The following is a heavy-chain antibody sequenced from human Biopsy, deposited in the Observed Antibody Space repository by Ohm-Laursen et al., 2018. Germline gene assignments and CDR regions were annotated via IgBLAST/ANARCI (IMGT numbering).Heavy chain of an antibody. V-gene: IGHV3-9*01. D-gene: IGHD3-16*01. CDR3: VKDRGGARASFHY. J-gene: IGHJ4*02. CDR2: INRDSDTA. CDR1: GFIFDDYD. Sequence: SLRLSCAASGFIFDDYDMHWVRQAPGKGPEWVSRINRDSDTADYVDSVRGRFTISRDNARKTLFLQMNSLRPEDTALYYCVKDRGGARASFHYWGQGIRVAVSS.